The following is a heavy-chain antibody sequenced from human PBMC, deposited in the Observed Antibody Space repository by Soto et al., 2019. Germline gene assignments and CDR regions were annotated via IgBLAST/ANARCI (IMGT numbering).Heavy chain of an antibody. V-gene: IGHV1-69*10. J-gene: IGHJ6*02. CDR3: ARQFAAARPVGGYYYYEMDV. CDR1: GGTFSTYA. Sequence: ASVKVSCKASGGTFSTYAISWVLQAPGQGLEWMGGIIPILDIADYAQKFQGRVTITADERTSTASMELSSLRSEDTAVYYCARQFAAARPVGGYYYYEMDVWGQGTTVTVSS. CDR2: IIPILDIA. D-gene: IGHD6-6*01.